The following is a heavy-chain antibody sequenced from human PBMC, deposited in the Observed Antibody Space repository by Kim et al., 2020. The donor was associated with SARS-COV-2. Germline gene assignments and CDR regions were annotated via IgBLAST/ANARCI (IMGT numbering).Heavy chain of an antibody. V-gene: IGHV1-3*04. CDR1: GYTFTSFA. CDR3: ARDPWLSFYDFDY. D-gene: IGHD3-22*01. CDR2: INTGNGDT. Sequence: ASVKVSCKASGYTFTSFAMHWVRQAPGQRLEWMGWINTGNGDTKYLQKFQDRVTITRDTSASTAYMELSSLRSEDTALYYCARDPWLSFYDFDYWGQGTLVTVSS. J-gene: IGHJ4*02.